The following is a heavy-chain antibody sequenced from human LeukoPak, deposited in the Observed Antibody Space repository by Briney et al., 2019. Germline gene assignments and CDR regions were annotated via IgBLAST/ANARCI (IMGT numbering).Heavy chain of an antibody. CDR3: AKDIGRVDTASTYMDV. D-gene: IGHD5-18*01. Sequence: GGSLRLSCAASEFTFGNYWMSWVRQVPGKGPEWVANIRQDGSEFYYVDSVKGRFTISRDNARNSLYLQMNSLRVEDTALYYCAKDIGRVDTASTYMDVWGKGTTVTISS. CDR1: EFTFGNYW. V-gene: IGHV3-7*03. CDR2: IRQDGSEF. J-gene: IGHJ6*03.